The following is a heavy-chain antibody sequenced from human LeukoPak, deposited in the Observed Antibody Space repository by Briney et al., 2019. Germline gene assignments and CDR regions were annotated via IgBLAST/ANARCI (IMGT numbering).Heavy chain of an antibody. V-gene: IGHV1-18*01. J-gene: IGHJ4*02. CDR2: ISAYNGNT. CDR3: ARVPYGSGTLAQFDY. D-gene: IGHD3-10*01. Sequence: ASVKVSCKASGYTFTSYGISWVRQAPGQGLEWMGWISAYNGNTNYAQKLQGRVTMTTDTSTSTAYMELRSLRSDDTAVYYCARVPYGSGTLAQFDYWGQGTLVTVSS. CDR1: GYTFTSYG.